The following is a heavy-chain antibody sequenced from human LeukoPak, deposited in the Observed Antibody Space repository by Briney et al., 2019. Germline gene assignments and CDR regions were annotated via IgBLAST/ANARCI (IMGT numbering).Heavy chain of an antibody. CDR2: INPSDDST. CDR3: ARDHLVADGDYPNYYYYGMDV. Sequence: ASVKVSCKASGYTFNSSYMHWVRQAPGQGLEWMGIINPSDDSTRYAQKFQGRVTMTKDTSTNTVYMHLSSLSSGDTAVYYCARDHLVADGDYPNYYYYGMDVWGQGTTVTVSS. V-gene: IGHV1-46*02. CDR1: GYTFNSSY. J-gene: IGHJ6*02. D-gene: IGHD4-17*01.